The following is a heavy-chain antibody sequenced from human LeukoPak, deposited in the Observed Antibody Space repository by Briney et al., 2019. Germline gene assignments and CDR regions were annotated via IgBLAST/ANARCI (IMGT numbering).Heavy chain of an antibody. J-gene: IGHJ4*02. CDR2: TYYRSKWYN. CDR1: GDSVSSNSAA. D-gene: IGHD3-3*01. Sequence: SQTLSLTCAISGDSVSSNSAAWNWIRQSPSRGLEWLGRTYYRSKWYNDYAVSVKSRITINPDTSKNQFSLQLNSVTPEDTAVYYCARDLPYDFWSGYYPFDYWGQGTLVTVSS. CDR3: ARDLPYDFWSGYYPFDY. V-gene: IGHV6-1*01.